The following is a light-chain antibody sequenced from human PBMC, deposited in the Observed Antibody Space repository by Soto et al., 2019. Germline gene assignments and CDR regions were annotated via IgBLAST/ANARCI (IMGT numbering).Light chain of an antibody. Sequence: QSALTQPASVSGSPGQSITISCTGTSSDVGNYNLVSWYQQHPGEAPKLMIYEGTKRPSGVSNRCSGSKFGNTASLTISGLQAEDEVDYYCCSYAGDSTWVFGGGTKLTVL. CDR3: CSYAGDSTWV. CDR2: EGT. CDR1: SSDVGNYNL. J-gene: IGLJ3*02. V-gene: IGLV2-23*01.